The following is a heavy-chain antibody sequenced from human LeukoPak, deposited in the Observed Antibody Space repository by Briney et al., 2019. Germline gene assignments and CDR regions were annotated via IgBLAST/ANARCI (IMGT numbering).Heavy chain of an antibody. V-gene: IGHV4-59*01. CDR3: ASGPLGLSP. Sequence: SETLSLPCTVSGGSISGYSWTWIRQPPGQGLEWIGYFHNSRATTYNPSLTGRVIISVDTATDQISLKRNSVTAADTAVYYCASGPLGLSPWGQGTLVTVSS. J-gene: IGHJ5*02. CDR1: GGSISGYS. CDR2: FHNSRAT. D-gene: IGHD3-10*01.